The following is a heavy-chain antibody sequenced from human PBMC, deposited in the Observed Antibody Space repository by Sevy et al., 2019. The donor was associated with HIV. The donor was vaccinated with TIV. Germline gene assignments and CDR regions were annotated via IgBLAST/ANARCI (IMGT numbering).Heavy chain of an antibody. V-gene: IGHV3-15*07. CDR2: IKSKTDGGTT. CDR3: TTSFVPNAFHM. D-gene: IGHD2-8*01. J-gene: IGHJ3*02. CDR1: GFTFSNAW. Sequence: GGSLRLSCAASGFTFSNAWMNWVRQAPGKGLEWIGRIKSKTDGGTTDYAAPVKGRFTISRDDSKNTLYLQMNSLKSEDTAVYYCTTSFVPNAFHMWGQGTMVTVSS.